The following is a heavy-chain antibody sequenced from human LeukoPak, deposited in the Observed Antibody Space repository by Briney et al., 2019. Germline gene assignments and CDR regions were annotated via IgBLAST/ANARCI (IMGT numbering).Heavy chain of an antibody. D-gene: IGHD3/OR15-3a*01. J-gene: IGHJ4*02. CDR2: INPSGCST. CDR3: ARGGRTGYVLVPSLNWRYYFDY. V-gene: IGHV1-46*01. Sequence: ASVTVSCKASGYTFTSYYMHWVRQAPGQGLEWMGLINPSGCSTSYAQKFQGRVTMTRDTSPRTVYMELSSLRSEDTAVYYCARGGRTGYVLVPSLNWRYYFDYWGQGTLVTVSS. CDR1: GYTFTSYY.